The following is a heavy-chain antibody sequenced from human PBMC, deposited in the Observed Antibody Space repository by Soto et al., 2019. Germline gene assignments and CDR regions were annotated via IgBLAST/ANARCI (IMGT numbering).Heavy chain of an antibody. V-gene: IGHV4-31*03. J-gene: IGHJ4*02. CDR2: ISYSGSA. CDR1: GGSINSPSHY. CDR3: ARDYATGGRGGLAY. Sequence: QVQLQESGPGLVKPSQTLSLTCSVSGGSINSPSHYWIWIRQHTGKGREWIGYISYSGSAYYHPALRRRLSISVDTSTNQFSLRLNSGTAAATAVYYCARDYATGGRGGLAYWGQGVLVTVSS. D-gene: IGHD3-16*01.